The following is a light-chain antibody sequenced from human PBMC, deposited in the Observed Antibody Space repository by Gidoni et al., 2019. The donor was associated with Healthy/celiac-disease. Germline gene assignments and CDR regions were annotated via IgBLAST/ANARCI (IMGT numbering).Light chain of an antibody. CDR3: QQSYSTLFT. V-gene: IGKV1-39*01. J-gene: IGKJ3*01. Sequence: DIQMTQSPSSLSASVGDRVTITCRASQSISSYLNWYQQKPGKAPKLLIYAASSLQSGVPSRFSGSGSGTDCTLTISSLQPEDFATYYCQQSYSTLFTFGPGTKVEIK. CDR1: QSISSY. CDR2: AAS.